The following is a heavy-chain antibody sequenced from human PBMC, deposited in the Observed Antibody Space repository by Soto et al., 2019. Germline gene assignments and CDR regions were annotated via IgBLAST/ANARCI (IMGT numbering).Heavy chain of an antibody. J-gene: IGHJ6*02. CDR1: GDAVSGNSAA. V-gene: IGHV6-1*01. Sequence: SQTLSLTCAISGDAVSGNSAAWNGIRRSPSRGLEWLGRTYFRSKWYSDYAVSVKSRITITSDKSKNHFSLHLDSVTPDDTAVYYFSRVGLPYYGLVVPCQGT. CDR3: SRVGLPYYGLVV. CDR2: TYFRSKWYS.